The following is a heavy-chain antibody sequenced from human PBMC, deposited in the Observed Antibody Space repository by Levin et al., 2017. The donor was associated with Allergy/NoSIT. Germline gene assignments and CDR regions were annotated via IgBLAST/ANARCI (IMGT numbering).Heavy chain of an antibody. Sequence: SQTLSLTCTVSGGSISSSSYYWGWIRQPPGKGLEWIGSIYYSGSTYYNPSLKSRVTISVDTSKNQFSLKLSSVTAADTAVYYCASPRNVLLWFGELSPIPHWGQGTLVTVSS. CDR2: IYYSGST. CDR1: GGSISSSSYY. CDR3: ASPRNVLLWFGELSPIPH. J-gene: IGHJ4*02. D-gene: IGHD3-10*01. V-gene: IGHV4-39*01.